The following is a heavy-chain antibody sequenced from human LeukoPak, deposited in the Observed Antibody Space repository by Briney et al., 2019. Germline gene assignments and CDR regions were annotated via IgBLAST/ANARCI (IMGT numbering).Heavy chain of an antibody. CDR2: ISYDGSNK. Sequence: GGSLRLSCAASGFTFSSYGMHWVRQAPGKGLEWVAVISYDGSNKYYADSVKGRFTISRDNSKNTLYLQTNSLRAEDTAVYYCAKDRQYMSSWYGAGDSWGQGTLVTVSS. D-gene: IGHD6-13*01. CDR1: GFTFSSYG. V-gene: IGHV3-30*18. CDR3: AKDRQYMSSWYGAGDS. J-gene: IGHJ4*02.